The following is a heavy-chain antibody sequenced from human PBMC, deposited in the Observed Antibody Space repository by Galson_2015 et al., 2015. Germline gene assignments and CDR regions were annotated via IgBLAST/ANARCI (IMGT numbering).Heavy chain of an antibody. D-gene: IGHD3-22*01. CDR2: ISGSGGST. Sequence: SLRLSCAASGFTFSSYSMNWVRQAPGKGLEWVSAISGSGGSTYYADSVKGRFTISRDNSKNTLYLQMNSLRAEDTAVYYCAKYGLAGYYDSSGFDYWGQGTLVTVSS. J-gene: IGHJ4*02. V-gene: IGHV3-23*01. CDR1: GFTFSSYS. CDR3: AKYGLAGYYDSSGFDY.